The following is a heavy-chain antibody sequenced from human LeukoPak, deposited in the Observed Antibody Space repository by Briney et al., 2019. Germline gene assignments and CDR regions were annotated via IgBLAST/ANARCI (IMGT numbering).Heavy chain of an antibody. Sequence: SETLSLTCTVSGVSISSSSYHWGWIRQPPGKGLEWIASIYYSGSTYYSPSLKSRVTISVDTSKNQFSLKMSSVIAADTAVFYCASLLTYFDYWGQGTLVTVSS. CDR1: GVSISSSSYH. J-gene: IGHJ4*02. D-gene: IGHD3-9*01. V-gene: IGHV4-39*01. CDR2: IYYSGST. CDR3: ASLLTYFDY.